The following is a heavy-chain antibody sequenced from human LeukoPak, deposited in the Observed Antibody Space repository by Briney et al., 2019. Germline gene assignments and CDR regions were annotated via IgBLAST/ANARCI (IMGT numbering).Heavy chain of an antibody. CDR3: AKVRGSYWVPEFDY. CDR1: GFTFSYYA. Sequence: GGSLRLSCAASGFTFSYYAMSWVRQAPGKGLEWVSITSGSGDSTYYADSVKGRFTISKDNSKNTLYLQMNSLRAEDTALYYCAKVRGSYWVPEFDYWGQGTLVTVSS. CDR2: TSGSGDST. V-gene: IGHV3-23*01. D-gene: IGHD1-26*01. J-gene: IGHJ4*02.